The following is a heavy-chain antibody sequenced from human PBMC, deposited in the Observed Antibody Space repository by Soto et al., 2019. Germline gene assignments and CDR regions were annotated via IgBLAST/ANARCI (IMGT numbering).Heavy chain of an antibody. Sequence: PSETLSLTCAFSVYSISIGYYWGWLRQPPGKGLEWIATIYHSGSIFHNPSLKSRVTISVDTSKNQFSLKLRSVTAADTAVYYCAVGYCGSASCSREYFKHWGQGTLVTVSS. J-gene: IGHJ1*01. CDR2: IYHSGSI. D-gene: IGHD2-2*01. V-gene: IGHV4-38-2*01. CDR3: AVGYCGSASCSREYFKH. CDR1: VYSISIGYY.